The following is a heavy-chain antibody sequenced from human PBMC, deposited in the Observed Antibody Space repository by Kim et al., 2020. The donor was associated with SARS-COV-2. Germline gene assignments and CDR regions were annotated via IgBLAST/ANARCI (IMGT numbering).Heavy chain of an antibody. CDR3: ARISSTSCCHFDY. J-gene: IGHJ4*02. Sequence: GGSLRLSCAASGFTFSSYAMHWVRQAPGKGLEWVAVISYDGSNKYYADSVKGRFTISRDNSKNTLYLQMNSLRAEDTAVYYCARISSTSCCHFDYWGQGT. CDR1: GFTFSSYA. CDR2: ISYDGSNK. D-gene: IGHD2-2*01. V-gene: IGHV3-30-3*01.